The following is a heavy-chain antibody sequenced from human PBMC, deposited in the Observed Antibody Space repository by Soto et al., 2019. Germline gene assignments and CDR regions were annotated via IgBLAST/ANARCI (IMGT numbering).Heavy chain of an antibody. J-gene: IGHJ6*03. V-gene: IGHV3-9*01. CDR2: ISWNSGSI. CDR3: AKGYSPVIAVAGTGYYYYMDV. D-gene: IGHD6-19*01. CDR1: GFTFDDYA. Sequence: GGSLRLSCAASGFTFDDYAMHWVRQAPGKGLEWVSGISWNSGSIGYADIVKGRFTISSDNAKNSLYLQMNSLRAEDTALYYCAKGYSPVIAVAGTGYYYYMDVWGKGTTVTVSS.